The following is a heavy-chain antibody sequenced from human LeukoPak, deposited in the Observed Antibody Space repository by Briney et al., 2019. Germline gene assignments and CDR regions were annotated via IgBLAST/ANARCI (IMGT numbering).Heavy chain of an antibody. CDR3: AKDRWELLNYYYMDV. CDR2: IWYDGSNK. J-gene: IGHJ6*03. D-gene: IGHD1-26*01. V-gene: IGHV3-33*06. Sequence: PGGSLRLSCAASGFTCSSYGMHWVRQAPGKGLEWVAVIWYDGSNKYYADSVKGRFTISRDNSKNTLYLQMNSLRAEDTAVYYCAKDRWELLNYYYMDVWGKGTTVTVSS. CDR1: GFTCSSYG.